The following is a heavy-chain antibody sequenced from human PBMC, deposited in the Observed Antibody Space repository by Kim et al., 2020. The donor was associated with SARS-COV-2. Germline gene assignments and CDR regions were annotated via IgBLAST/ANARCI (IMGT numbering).Heavy chain of an antibody. J-gene: IGHJ6*02. CDR1: GFVLSDYV. Sequence: GGSLRLSCAASGFVLSDYVMHWVRQAPGEGLEWVAVISFDGSDTYYADSVKGRFTXXRDNSKNMLYLQTNNLRPEDTXVYXCXGVGVWGQGTTVTVSS. V-gene: IGHV3-30-3*01. CDR2: ISFDGSDT. D-gene: IGHD3-16*01. CDR3: XGVGV.